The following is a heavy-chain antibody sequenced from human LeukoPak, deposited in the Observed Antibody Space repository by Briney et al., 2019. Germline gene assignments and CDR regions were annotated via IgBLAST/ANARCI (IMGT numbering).Heavy chain of an antibody. Sequence: GGSLRLSCSASGFTFSSYAIQCVPQAPGKRLEYVSAISSNGVITYYADSVKGKFTISRDNSKNTLYLQMSSLRAEEAAVYYCVRDGTGGAFDIWGQGTMVTVSS. D-gene: IGHD1-1*01. CDR2: ISSNGVIT. V-gene: IGHV3-64D*06. CDR1: GFTFSSYA. CDR3: VRDGTGGAFDI. J-gene: IGHJ3*02.